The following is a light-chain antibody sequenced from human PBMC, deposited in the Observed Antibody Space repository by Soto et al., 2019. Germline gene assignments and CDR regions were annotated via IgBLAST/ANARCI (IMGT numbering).Light chain of an antibody. CDR2: AAS. V-gene: IGKV1-39*01. Sequence: QMTQSPSSLSASVGDGVTITCRASQDIRTYLNWYQQKPGKAPKLLISAASSLQSGVPSRFSARGSGTDFTLTISTLQPEDFATYYCQQSFSTLLITFGQGTRLEVK. J-gene: IGKJ5*01. CDR1: QDIRTY. CDR3: QQSFSTLLIT.